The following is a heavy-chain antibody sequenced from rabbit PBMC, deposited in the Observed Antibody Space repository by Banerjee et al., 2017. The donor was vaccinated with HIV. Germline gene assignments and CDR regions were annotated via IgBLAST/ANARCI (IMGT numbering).Heavy chain of an antibody. V-gene: IGHV1S40*01. Sequence: QSLEESGGDLVKPGASLTLTCTASGFSFSNDYWICWVRQAPGKGPEWISCIYAGSSGSTDYATWAKGRFTISKTSSTTVTLQMTSLTAADTATYFCARGYNYDDSGNWDGFDPWGPGTLVTVS. CDR2: IYAGSSGST. CDR1: GFSFSNDYW. CDR3: ARGYNYDDSGNWDGFDP. D-gene: IGHD2-1*01. J-gene: IGHJ2*01.